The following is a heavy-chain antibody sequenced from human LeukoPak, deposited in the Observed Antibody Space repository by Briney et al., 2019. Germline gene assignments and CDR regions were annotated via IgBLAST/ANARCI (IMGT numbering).Heavy chain of an antibody. Sequence: SETLSLTCTVSGYSISSGYYWSWIRQPPGKGLEWIGYIYYSGSTNYNPSLKSRVTISVDTSKNQFSLKLSSVTAADTAVYYCARVSGYDWESSYDYWGQGTLVTVPS. CDR3: ARVSGYDWESSYDY. CDR1: GYSISSGYY. J-gene: IGHJ4*02. V-gene: IGHV4-61*01. CDR2: IYYSGST. D-gene: IGHD5-12*01.